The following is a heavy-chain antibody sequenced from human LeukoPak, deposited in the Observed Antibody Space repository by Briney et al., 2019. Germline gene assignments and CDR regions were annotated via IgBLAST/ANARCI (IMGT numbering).Heavy chain of an antibody. CDR2: IYHSGST. V-gene: IGHV4-38-2*01. CDR1: GYSISSGYY. D-gene: IGHD3-9*01. J-gene: IGHJ4*01. Sequence: SETLSLTCAVSGYSISSGYYWGWIRQPPGKGLEWIGSIYHSGSTYYNPSLKSRVTISVDTSKNQFSLKLSSVTAADTAVYYCARGRADYDILTGYFDPYYFDYWDQGTLVTVSS. CDR3: ARGRADYDILTGYFDPYYFDY.